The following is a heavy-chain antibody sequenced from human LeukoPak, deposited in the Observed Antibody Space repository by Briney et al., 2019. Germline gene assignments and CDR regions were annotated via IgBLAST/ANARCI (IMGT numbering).Heavy chain of an antibody. V-gene: IGHV3-11*06. CDR3: ARGRLLWFGEWFFDY. CDR2: ISSSSSYT. Sequence: GGSLRLSCAASGFTFRDYYMSWIRQAPGKGLEWVSYISSSSSYTNYADSVKGRFTISRDNAKNSLYLQMNSLRAEDTAVYYCARGRLLWFGEWFFDYWGQGTLVTVSS. J-gene: IGHJ4*02. D-gene: IGHD3-10*01. CDR1: GFTFRDYY.